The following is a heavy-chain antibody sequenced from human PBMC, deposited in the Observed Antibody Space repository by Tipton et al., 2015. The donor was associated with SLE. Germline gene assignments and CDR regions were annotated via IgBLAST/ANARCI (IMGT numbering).Heavy chain of an antibody. CDR3: AFGVLLI. J-gene: IGHJ3*02. CDR1: GFIFSSYW. Sequence: SLRLSCAASGFIFSSYWMSWVRQPPGKGLEWIGEIYHSGSTNYNPSLKSRVTISVDKSKNQFSLKLSSVTAADTAVYYCAFGVLLIWGQGTMVTVSS. V-gene: IGHV4-4*02. D-gene: IGHD3-3*01. CDR2: IYHSGST.